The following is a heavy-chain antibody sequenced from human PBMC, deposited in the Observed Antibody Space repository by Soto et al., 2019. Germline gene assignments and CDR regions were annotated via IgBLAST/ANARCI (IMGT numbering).Heavy chain of an antibody. CDR3: AGDQGGPYCTSTSCLYFFDH. D-gene: IGHD2-2*01. J-gene: IGHJ4*02. CDR2: ISDSGST. CDR1: GFTFSNHA. V-gene: IGHV3-23*01. Sequence: EVQLLESGGALVQPGGSLRLSCAASGFTFSNHAMNWVRQAPGKGLEWVSTISDSGSTYYADSVKGRFTISRDNSNNTLNLKMNSLRAEDTAGYYCAGDQGGPYCTSTSCLYFFDHWGQGTLVIVSS.